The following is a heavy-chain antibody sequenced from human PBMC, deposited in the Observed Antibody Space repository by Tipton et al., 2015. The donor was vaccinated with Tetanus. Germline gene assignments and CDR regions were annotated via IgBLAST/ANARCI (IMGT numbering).Heavy chain of an antibody. D-gene: IGHD3-22*01. Sequence: RSLRLSCAASGFTFDDYAMHWVRQAPGKGLEWVSGISWNSGSRGYADSVKGRFTIPRDNAKNSLYLQMNSLRAEDTALYYSAKDISSYYYDSSGYYSYYFDYWGQGTLVTVSS. CDR1: GFTFDDYA. J-gene: IGHJ4*02. CDR3: AKDISSYYYDSSGYYSYYFDY. V-gene: IGHV3-9*01. CDR2: ISWNSGSR.